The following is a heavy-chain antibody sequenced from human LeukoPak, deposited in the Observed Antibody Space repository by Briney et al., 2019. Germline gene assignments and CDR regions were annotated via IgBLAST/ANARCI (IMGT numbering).Heavy chain of an antibody. Sequence: GGSLRLSCAASGFTFSSYGMHWVRQAPGKGLEWVAFIRYDGSNKYYADSVKGRFTISRDNSKNTLYLQMNSLRAEDTAVYYCAKLDVTERIAVAGFSAFDIWGQGTMVTVSS. V-gene: IGHV3-30*02. J-gene: IGHJ3*02. CDR3: AKLDVTERIAVAGFSAFDI. CDR2: IRYDGSNK. CDR1: GFTFSSYG. D-gene: IGHD6-19*01.